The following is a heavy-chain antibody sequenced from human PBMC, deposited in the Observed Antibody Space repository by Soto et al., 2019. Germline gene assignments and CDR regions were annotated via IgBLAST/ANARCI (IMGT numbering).Heavy chain of an antibody. V-gene: IGHV1-46*01. J-gene: IGHJ6*02. CDR3: AGVRVDTAMINHLYSYYGMDV. CDR2: INPSGGST. Sequence: ASVKVSCKASGYTFTSYYMHWVRQAPGQGLEWMGIINPSGGSTSYAQKFQGRVTMTRDTSTSTVYMELSSLRSEDTAVYYCAGVRVDTAMINHLYSYYGMDVWGQGTTVTVSS. CDR1: GYTFTSYY. D-gene: IGHD5-18*01.